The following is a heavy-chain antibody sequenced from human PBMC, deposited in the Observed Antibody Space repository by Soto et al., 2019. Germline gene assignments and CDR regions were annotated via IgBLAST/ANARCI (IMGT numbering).Heavy chain of an antibody. Sequence: ASVKVSCKASGYTFTDHGINWVRQAPGQGLEWMGWISPYNDNTNYAQKFQDRVTMTTDTSTRTAYLELRSLRSDDTAVYYCARADAVITINFDSWGQGTLVTVSS. CDR1: GYTFTDHG. CDR2: ISPYNDNT. J-gene: IGHJ4*02. V-gene: IGHV1-18*01. CDR3: ARADAVITINFDS. D-gene: IGHD3-9*01.